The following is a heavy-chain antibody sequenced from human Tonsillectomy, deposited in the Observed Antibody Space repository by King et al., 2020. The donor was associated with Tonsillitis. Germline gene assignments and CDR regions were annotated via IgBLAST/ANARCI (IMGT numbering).Heavy chain of an antibody. J-gene: IGHJ4*02. CDR3: AKGGCSSTSCYYDCDY. D-gene: IGHD2-2*01. CDR1: GFTFSSYA. V-gene: IGHV3-23*04. Sequence: VQLVESGGGLVQPGGSLRLSCASSGFTFSSYAMSWVRQAPGKGLEWVSAIIGSGGSTYYGDSGKVRFTISRDNSQNTLDLQMNSLRAEDTAVYYCAKGGCSSTSCYYDCDYWGQGTLVTVSS. CDR2: IIGSGGST.